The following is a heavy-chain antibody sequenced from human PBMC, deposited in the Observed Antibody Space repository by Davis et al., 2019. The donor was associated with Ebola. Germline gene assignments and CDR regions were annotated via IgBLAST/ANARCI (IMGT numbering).Heavy chain of an antibody. J-gene: IGHJ6*02. Sequence: MPSETLSLTCAVSGGSISSGGFSWTWIRQTPRKGLEWIGYIYYTGSTYYNPSLRSRLTMSADTSKNQFSLKLSSVTAADTAVYYCARADLHPPYYFFGMDVWGQGTTVTVSS. CDR1: GGSISSGGFS. CDR3: ARADLHPPYYFFGMDV. V-gene: IGHV4-30-4*07. CDR2: IYYTGST.